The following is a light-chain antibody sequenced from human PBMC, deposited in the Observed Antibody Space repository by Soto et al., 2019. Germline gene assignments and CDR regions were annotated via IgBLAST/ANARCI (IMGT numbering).Light chain of an antibody. CDR1: QSVSSN. CDR2: GAS. Sequence: EIMMTQSPATLSVSPWERATLSCRASQSVSSNLAWYQQKPGQAPRLLIYGASSRATGIPDRFSGSGSGTDFTLTISRLAREDFALYYCQQYGSSPKTFGQGNKVDI. CDR3: QQYGSSPKT. J-gene: IGKJ1*01. V-gene: IGKV3-20*01.